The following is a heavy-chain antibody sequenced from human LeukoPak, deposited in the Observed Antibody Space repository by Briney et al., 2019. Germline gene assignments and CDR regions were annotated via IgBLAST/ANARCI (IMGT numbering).Heavy chain of an antibody. D-gene: IGHD6-13*01. CDR3: ARGHSSSWSFFDY. CDR2: ISGSGGST. Sequence: GGPLRLSCAASGFTFSGYGMSWVRQAPGKGLKWVSAISGSGGSTYYADSVKGRITISRDNSKNTLYLQMNSLRAEDTAVYSCARGHSSSWSFFDYWGQGALVTVSS. J-gene: IGHJ4*02. CDR1: GFTFSGYG. V-gene: IGHV3-23*01.